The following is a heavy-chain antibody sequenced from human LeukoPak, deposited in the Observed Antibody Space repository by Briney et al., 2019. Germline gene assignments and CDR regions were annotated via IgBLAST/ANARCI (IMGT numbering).Heavy chain of an antibody. D-gene: IGHD5-24*01. CDR1: GFTFSSYG. J-gene: IGHJ4*02. Sequence: GGSLRLSCAASGFTFSSYGMHWVRQAPGKGLEWVAFIRSDGSQTHYADSVKGRFTISRDNSKNTLYLQMNTLRPEDTAFYYCAKGRGRDGQNLFDYWGQGTLVTVSS. CDR2: IRSDGSQT. CDR3: AKGRGRDGQNLFDY. V-gene: IGHV3-30*02.